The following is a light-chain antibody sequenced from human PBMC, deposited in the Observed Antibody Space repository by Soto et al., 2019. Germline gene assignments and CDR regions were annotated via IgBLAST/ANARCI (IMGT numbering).Light chain of an antibody. CDR1: QSVLYSSNNKNY. V-gene: IGKV4-1*01. CDR2: WAS. Sequence: DIVMTQSPDSLAVSLGERATINCKSSQSVLYSSNNKNYLAWYQQKPGQPPKLLIYWASTRESGVPDRFSGSGSGTDFTLTISSLQAEDVAVYYCQQYYSIGGTFGPGTKVDIK. J-gene: IGKJ3*01. CDR3: QQYYSIGGT.